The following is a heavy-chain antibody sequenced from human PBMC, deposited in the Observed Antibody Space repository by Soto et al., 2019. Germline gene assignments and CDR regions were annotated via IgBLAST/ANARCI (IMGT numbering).Heavy chain of an antibody. Sequence: GGSLRLSCAASGFTFRSCALSWVRQAPGKGLEWVSTVSDTGLSTYYAGSVTGRFTISRDNSRNTLYLQMNGLRAEDTAVYYRAKSFYDSSGFDSWGLGTLVTVSS. J-gene: IGHJ5*01. CDR3: AKSFYDSSGFDS. V-gene: IGHV3-23*01. D-gene: IGHD3-22*01. CDR1: GFTFRSCA. CDR2: VSDTGLST.